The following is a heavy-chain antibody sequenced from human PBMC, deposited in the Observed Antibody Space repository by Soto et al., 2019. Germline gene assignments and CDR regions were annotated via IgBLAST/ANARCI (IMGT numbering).Heavy chain of an antibody. D-gene: IGHD4-17*01. J-gene: IGHJ4*02. CDR1: GGSISSYY. Sequence: PSETLSLTCPVSGGSISSYYWSWIRQPPGKGLEWIGYIYYSGSTNYNPSLKSRVTISVDTTKNQFSLKLSSVTAADTAVYYCARDGDYDYFDYWGQGTLVTVSS. CDR2: IYYSGST. V-gene: IGHV4-59*01. CDR3: ARDGDYDYFDY.